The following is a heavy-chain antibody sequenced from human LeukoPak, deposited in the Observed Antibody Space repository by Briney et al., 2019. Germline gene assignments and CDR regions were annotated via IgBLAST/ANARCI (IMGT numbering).Heavy chain of an antibody. Sequence: GGSLRLSCAASGFTFSNYGMHWVRQAPGKGLEWLAVIYYDASKRYYLDSAKGRFTISRDNSMNTLYLLMTSLRAEDTAVYYCARDQKSSWYDYWGQGILVTVSS. D-gene: IGHD6-13*01. V-gene: IGHV3-33*01. CDR2: IYYDASKR. CDR3: ARDQKSSWYDY. J-gene: IGHJ4*02. CDR1: GFTFSNYG.